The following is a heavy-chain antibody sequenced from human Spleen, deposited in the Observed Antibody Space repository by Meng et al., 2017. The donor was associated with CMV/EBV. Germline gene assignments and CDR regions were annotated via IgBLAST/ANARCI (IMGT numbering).Heavy chain of an antibody. D-gene: IGHD5-24*01. CDR1: GFTFSSYW. CDR2: IKSDGSEK. V-gene: IGHV3-7*01. Sequence: GGSLRLSCAASGFTFSSYWMSWVRQAPGKGLEWVAKIKSDGSEKYYVDSVKGRFTISRDNAKNSLYLRMNSLRAEDTAVYFCARDMGDGYNQYYFDYWGQGTLVTVSS. CDR3: ARDMGDGYNQYYFDY. J-gene: IGHJ4*02.